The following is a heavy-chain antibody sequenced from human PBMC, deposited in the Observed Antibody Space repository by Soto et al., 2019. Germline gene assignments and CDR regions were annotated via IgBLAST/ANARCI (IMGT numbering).Heavy chain of an antibody. J-gene: IGHJ4*02. D-gene: IGHD5-18*01. V-gene: IGHV3-7*01. CDR1: GFTFSSYW. Sequence: GGSLRLSCAASGFTFSSYWMSWVRQAPGKGLEWVANIKQDGSEKYYVDSVKGRFTISRDNAKNSLYLQMNSLRAEDTAVYYCAREDRIQLWLCSYWGQGTLVTVSS. CDR3: AREDRIQLWLCSY. CDR2: IKQDGSEK.